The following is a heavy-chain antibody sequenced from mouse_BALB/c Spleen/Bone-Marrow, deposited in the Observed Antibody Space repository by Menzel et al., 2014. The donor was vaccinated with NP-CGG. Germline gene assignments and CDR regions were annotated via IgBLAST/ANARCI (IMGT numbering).Heavy chain of an antibody. D-gene: IGHD1-1*01. J-gene: IGHJ2*01. Sequence: EVMLVESGPDLVKPPQSLSLTCTVAGYSITSGYGWHWIRQFPGNKLEWMGYIHYSGSTNYNPSLQSRISITRDTSKNQFFLQLNSVTTEDTATYYCVRETTVVADFDYWGQGTTLTVSS. CDR2: IHYSGST. V-gene: IGHV3-1*02. CDR1: GYSITSGYG. CDR3: VRETTVVADFDY.